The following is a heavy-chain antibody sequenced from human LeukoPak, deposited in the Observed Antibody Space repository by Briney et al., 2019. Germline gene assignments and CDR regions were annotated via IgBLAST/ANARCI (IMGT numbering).Heavy chain of an antibody. CDR3: ARVGVVVAATLSSDY. V-gene: IGHV1-18*04. Sequence: ASVKVSCKASGYTFTSYGISWVRQAPGQGLEWIGWISAYNGNTNYAQKLQGRVTMTTDTSTSTAYVELRSLRSDDTAVYYCARVGVVVAATLSSDYWGQGTLVTVSS. CDR2: ISAYNGNT. CDR1: GYTFTSYG. D-gene: IGHD2-15*01. J-gene: IGHJ4*02.